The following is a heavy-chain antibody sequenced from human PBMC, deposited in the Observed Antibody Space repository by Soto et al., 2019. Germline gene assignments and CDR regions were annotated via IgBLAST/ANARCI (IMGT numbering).Heavy chain of an antibody. D-gene: IGHD6-6*01. CDR3: ARKSSSSSWFDP. CDR2: ISGYNGNT. V-gene: IGHV1-18*01. CDR1: GYTFSNYG. J-gene: IGHJ5*02. Sequence: ASVKVSCKASGYTFSNYGISWVRQAPGQGLEWMGWISGYNGNTNYAQNFQGRVTMTADPSTRTAYMDLRSLISDDTAVYFCARKSSSSSWFDPWGQGTLVTVSS.